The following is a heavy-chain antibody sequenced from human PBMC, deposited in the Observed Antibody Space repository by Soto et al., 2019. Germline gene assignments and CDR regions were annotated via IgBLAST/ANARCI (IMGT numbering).Heavy chain of an antibody. CDR2: ISSDGSNK. CDR3: ARVAGEQLVRYFDY. V-gene: IGHV3-30-3*01. J-gene: IGHJ4*02. D-gene: IGHD6-6*01. CDR1: GFTFSSYA. Sequence: QVQLVESGGGVVQPGRSLRLSCAASGFTFSSYAMHWVRQAPGKGLEWVAVISSDGSNKYYADSVKGRFTISRDNSKNTLYLQMNSLRAEDTAVYYCARVAGEQLVRYFDYWGQGTLVTVSS.